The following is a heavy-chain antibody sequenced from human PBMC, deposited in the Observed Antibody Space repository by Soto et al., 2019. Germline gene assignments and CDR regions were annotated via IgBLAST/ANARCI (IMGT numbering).Heavy chain of an antibody. CDR3: AKDYDFWSGYRYGMDV. V-gene: IGHV3-23*01. D-gene: IGHD3-3*01. J-gene: IGHJ6*02. CDR1: GFTFSSYA. Sequence: EVQLLESGGGLVQPGGSLRLSCAASGFTFSSYAMSWVRQAPGKGLEWVSAISGSGVSTYYADSVKGRFTISRDNSKKPLHLQMNSLSAEDTAVYYCAKDYDFWSGYRYGMDVWGQGTTVTVSS. CDR2: ISGSGVST.